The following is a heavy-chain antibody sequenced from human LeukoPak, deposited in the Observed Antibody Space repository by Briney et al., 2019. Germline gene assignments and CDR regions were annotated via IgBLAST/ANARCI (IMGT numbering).Heavy chain of an antibody. CDR1: GFTFGDYA. V-gene: IGHV3-49*04. D-gene: IGHD6-19*01. J-gene: IGHJ4*02. Sequence: PGGSLRLSCRASGFTFGDYAMSWVRQAPGKGLEWVGFIRSKTYGATTEYAASVKGRFTISRDDSKSIAYLQMNSLKTEDTAMYYCNSGSGWAGGFDYWGQGTLVTVSS. CDR2: IRSKTYGATT. CDR3: NSGSGWAGGFDY.